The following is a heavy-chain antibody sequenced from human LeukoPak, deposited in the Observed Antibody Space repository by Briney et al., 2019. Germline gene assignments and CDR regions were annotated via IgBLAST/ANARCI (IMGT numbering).Heavy chain of an antibody. CDR1: GYRFTSYW. CDR2: IYPGDSDT. CDR3: ARGVQQLASYFDY. J-gene: IGHJ4*02. Sequence: GESLQISCKGSGYRFTSYWIGWVRQMPGKGLEWMGTIYPGDSDTRYSPPFQGQVTISADKSISTAYLQWSSLKASDTAMYYCARGVQQLASYFDYWGQGTLVTVSA. V-gene: IGHV5-51*01. D-gene: IGHD6-13*01.